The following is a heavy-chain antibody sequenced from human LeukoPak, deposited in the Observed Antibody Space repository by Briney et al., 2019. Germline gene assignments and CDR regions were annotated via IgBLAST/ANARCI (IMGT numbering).Heavy chain of an antibody. CDR1: GFTFSSYW. D-gene: IGHD1-20*01. Sequence: GGSLRLSCAASGFTFSSYWMHWVRQAPGKGLEWVAVISYDGSNKYYADSVKGRFTISRDNSKSTLYLQMNSLRAEDTVVYYCAKDYNWGYGYYFDYWGQGTLVTVSS. J-gene: IGHJ4*02. V-gene: IGHV3-30*18. CDR2: ISYDGSNK. CDR3: AKDYNWGYGYYFDY.